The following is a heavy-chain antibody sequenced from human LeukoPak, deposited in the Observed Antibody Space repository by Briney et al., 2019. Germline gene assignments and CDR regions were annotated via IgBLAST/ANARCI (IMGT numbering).Heavy chain of an antibody. Sequence: GPLRLSFAASGFTFNSYSMNWVRQPPAKGLERVSSIISTSTYIFHPDSVKSRFTISRDNAKTSLFLQMNSLRVEATAVYYCAGVIEPRPGVWAAGYWGQGTLVTVSS. V-gene: IGHV3-21*01. CDR2: IISTSTYI. D-gene: IGHD6-6*01. CDR3: AGVIEPRPGVWAAGY. CDR1: GFTFNSYS. J-gene: IGHJ4*02.